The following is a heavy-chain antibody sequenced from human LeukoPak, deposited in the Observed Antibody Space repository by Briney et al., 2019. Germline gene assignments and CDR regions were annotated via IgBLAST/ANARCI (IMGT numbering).Heavy chain of an antibody. J-gene: IGHJ6*02. D-gene: IGHD3-9*01. V-gene: IGHV3-23*01. Sequence: GGSLRLSCAASGFTFSSYSITWVRQSPGKGLEWVSGISGSGSSTYYADSVKGRFTISRDNTKKTLHLEMNSLRAEDTAVYFCARVAHFDRGMDVWGQGTTVTVSS. CDR2: ISGSGSST. CDR1: GFTFSSYS. CDR3: ARVAHFDRGMDV.